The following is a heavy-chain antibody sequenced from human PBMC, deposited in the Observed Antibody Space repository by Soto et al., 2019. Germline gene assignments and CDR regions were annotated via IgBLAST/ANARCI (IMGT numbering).Heavy chain of an antibody. J-gene: IGHJ4*02. CDR3: AGESDRDGPVSLLGNDY. CDR1: GFTFSSYS. CDR2: ISSSSSYI. V-gene: IGHV3-21*01. D-gene: IGHD3-22*01. Sequence: EVQLVESGGGLVKPGGSLRLSCAASGFTFSSYSMNWVRQAPGKGVEWVSSISSSSSYIYYADSVKGRFTISRDNAKNSLYLQMNSLRAEDTAVYYCAGESDRDGPVSLLGNDYWGQGTLVTVSS.